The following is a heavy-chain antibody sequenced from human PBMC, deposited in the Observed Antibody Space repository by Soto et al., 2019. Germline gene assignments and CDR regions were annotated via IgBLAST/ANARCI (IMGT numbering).Heavy chain of an antibody. J-gene: IGHJ4*02. V-gene: IGHV3-30*03. CDR3: TGEVASGY. Sequence: QVQLVESGAGVVQPGRSLRLSCAVSGFTVSTYGMHWVRQAPGKELEWVAVISRDGGTKYYADSVKGRFTISRDNSRNTLFLEMNSLRGDDMAVYYCTGEVASGYWGQGTLVTVSS. CDR1: GFTVSTYG. D-gene: IGHD2-8*02. CDR2: ISRDGGTK.